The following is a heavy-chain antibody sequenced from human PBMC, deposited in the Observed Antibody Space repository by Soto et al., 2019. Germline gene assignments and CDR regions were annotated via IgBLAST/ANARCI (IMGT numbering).Heavy chain of an antibody. CDR2: ISSSGSTI. J-gene: IGHJ1*01. V-gene: IGHV3-48*03. CDR1: GFTFSSYE. Sequence: EVQLVESGGGLVQPGGSLRLSCAASGFTFSSYEMNWVRQAPGKGLEWVSYISSSGSTIYYADSVKGRFTISRDNAKNSLYLQMNSLRAEDTAVYYCARDQYSSSWYVYFQHWGQGTLVTVSS. D-gene: IGHD6-13*01. CDR3: ARDQYSSSWYVYFQH.